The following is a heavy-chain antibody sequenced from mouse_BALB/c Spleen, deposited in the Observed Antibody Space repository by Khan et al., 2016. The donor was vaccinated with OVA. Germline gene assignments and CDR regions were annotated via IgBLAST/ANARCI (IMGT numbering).Heavy chain of an antibody. CDR3: VRIPVPPYFFDS. CDR1: GYTFTNYT. V-gene: IGHV1-4*01. CDR2: INPSRGYN. Sequence: VQLQESGADLARPGASVKMSCKASGYTFTNYTVHWVKQRPGQGLEWIGYINPSRGYNNYNPKFKDKATLTADKSSRTASMPLTRLTSEASVVFDCVRIPVPPYFFDSWGQGTTLTVAS. J-gene: IGHJ2*01.